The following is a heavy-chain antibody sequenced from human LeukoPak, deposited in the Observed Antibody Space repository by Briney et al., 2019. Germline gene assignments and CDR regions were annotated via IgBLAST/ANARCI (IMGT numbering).Heavy chain of an antibody. D-gene: IGHD4-17*01. Sequence: SETLSLTCTVSGGSISSSHYYWGWIRQPPGKGLEWIGTFYYSGNTYYNPSLKSRVTISVDTSKNQFSLKLSSVTAADTAVYYCASPSSVTTPWGQGTLVTVSS. CDR3: ASPSSVTTP. CDR2: FYYSGNT. V-gene: IGHV4-39*01. CDR1: GGSISSSHYY. J-gene: IGHJ5*02.